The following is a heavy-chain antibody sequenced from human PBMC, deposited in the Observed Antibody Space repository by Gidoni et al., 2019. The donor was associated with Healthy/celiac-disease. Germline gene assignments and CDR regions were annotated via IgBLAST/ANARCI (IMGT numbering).Heavy chain of an antibody. J-gene: IGHJ4*02. D-gene: IGHD6-19*01. V-gene: IGHV3-30-3*01. CDR2: ISYDGSNK. Sequence: QVQLVESGGGVVQPGRSLRLSCAASGFTFSSYAMHWVRQAPGKGLEWVAVISYDGSNKYYADSVKGRFTISRDNSKNTLYLQMNSLRAEDTAVYYCARRDSSGWSHYDYWGQGTLVTVSS. CDR3: ARRDSSGWSHYDY. CDR1: GFTFSSYA.